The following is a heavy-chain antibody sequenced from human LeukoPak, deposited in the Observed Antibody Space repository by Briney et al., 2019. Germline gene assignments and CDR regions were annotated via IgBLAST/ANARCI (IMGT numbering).Heavy chain of an antibody. D-gene: IGHD5-18*01. CDR1: GFILSTLA. V-gene: IGHV3-23*01. CDR3: AKATRATATVSSDF. Sequence: GGSLILSCAASGFILSTLAMKWVRQAPGKGLEWVSAISGLGTNTYYASSVKDRYTISRDNSKNTLYLQMNSLRAEDTGVYHCAKATRATATVSSDFWGQGTLVTVSS. J-gene: IGHJ4*02. CDR2: ISGLGTNT.